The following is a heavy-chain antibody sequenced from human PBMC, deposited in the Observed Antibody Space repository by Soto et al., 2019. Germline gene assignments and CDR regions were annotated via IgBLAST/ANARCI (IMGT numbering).Heavy chain of an antibody. CDR3: ARGLGGKGWVNWFDP. D-gene: IGHD2-15*01. Sequence: PSETLSLTCTVSGGSISSGGYYWSWIRQHPGKGLEWIGYIYYSGSTYYNPSLKSRVTISVDTSKNQFSLKLSSVTAADTAVYYCARGLGGKGWVNWFDPWGQGTLVTVSS. V-gene: IGHV4-31*03. CDR2: IYYSGST. CDR1: GGSISSGGYY. J-gene: IGHJ5*02.